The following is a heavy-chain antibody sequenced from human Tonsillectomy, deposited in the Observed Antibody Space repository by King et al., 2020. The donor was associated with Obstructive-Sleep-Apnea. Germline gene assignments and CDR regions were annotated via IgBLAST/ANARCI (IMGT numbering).Heavy chain of an antibody. CDR3: AGDTETYNWNDAGYFDY. D-gene: IGHD1-20*01. Sequence: VQLVESGGGLVHPGGSLRLSCAASGFTFSSYWMSWVRQAPGKGLEWVANIKQDGSEKYYVDSVKGRFTISRDNAKNSLYLQMNSLRAEDTAGYYCAGDTETYNWNDAGYFDYWGQGTLVTVSS. CDR2: IKQDGSEK. CDR1: GFTFSSYW. J-gene: IGHJ4*02. V-gene: IGHV3-7*01.